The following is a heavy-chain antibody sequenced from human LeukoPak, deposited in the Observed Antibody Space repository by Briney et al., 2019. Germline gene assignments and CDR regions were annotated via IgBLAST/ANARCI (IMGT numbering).Heavy chain of an antibody. CDR2: INPNSGGT. Sequence: ASVKVSCKASGYTFTGYYMHWVRQAPGQGLEWMGRINPNSGGTNYAQKFRGRVTMTRDTAISTAYLELSRLRSDDTAVYYCARGTYYYDSSGYYSLEYWGQGTLVTVSS. D-gene: IGHD3-22*01. CDR3: ARGTYYYDSSGYYSLEY. CDR1: GYTFTGYY. V-gene: IGHV1-2*06. J-gene: IGHJ4*02.